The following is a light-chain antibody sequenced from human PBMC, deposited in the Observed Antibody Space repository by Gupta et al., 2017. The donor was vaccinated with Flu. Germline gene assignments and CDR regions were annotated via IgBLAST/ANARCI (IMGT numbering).Light chain of an antibody. CDR2: EDN. J-gene: IGLJ2*01. CDR3: KSYDSSNHGVV. Sequence: EKWYQQRPRTAPTTVMFEDNGRHWGGSERFYGSSATSSNSAAVTIAGLQTEDEAEYYCKSYDSSNHGVVFGGGTKLTVL. V-gene: IGLV6-57*02.